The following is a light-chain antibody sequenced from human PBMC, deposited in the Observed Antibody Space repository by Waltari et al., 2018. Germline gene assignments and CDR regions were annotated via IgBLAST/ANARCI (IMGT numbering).Light chain of an antibody. CDR1: NSDVGGYNY. Sequence: QSALTQPASVSGSPGQSITISCTGTNSDVGGYNYVSWFQQHPGTAPRLLIFGVSGLPSVVSTRFSGSKSGNTASLTISGLQAEDEAHYYCASYTSSYTWVFGGGTKLTVL. V-gene: IGLV2-14*03. J-gene: IGLJ3*02. CDR3: ASYTSSYTWV. CDR2: GVS.